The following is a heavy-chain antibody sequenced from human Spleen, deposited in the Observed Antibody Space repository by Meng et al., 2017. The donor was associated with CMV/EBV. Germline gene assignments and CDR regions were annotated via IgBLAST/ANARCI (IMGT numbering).Heavy chain of an antibody. CDR3: AKGGLLWF. CDR2: ISSSSSTI. D-gene: IGHD3-10*01. CDR1: GFTFSSYS. V-gene: IGHV3-48*04. Sequence: GESLKISCAASGFTFSSYSMNWVRQAPGKGLEWVSYISSSSSTIYYADSVKGRFTISRDNAKNSLYLQMNSLRAEDTAVYYCAKGGLLWFGGQGTTVTVSS. J-gene: IGHJ6*02.